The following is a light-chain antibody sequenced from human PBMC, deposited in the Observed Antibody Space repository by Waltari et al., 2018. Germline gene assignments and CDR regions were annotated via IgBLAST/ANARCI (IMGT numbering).Light chain of an antibody. V-gene: IGLV2-14*01. Sequence: QSALTQPASVSGSPGHPITLSCTGTSSDVGGYNYVPWYQQHPGKAPKLMIYEVSNRPSGVSNRFAGSKSGNTASLTISGLQAEDEADYYCSSYTSSSTWVFGGGTKLTVL. J-gene: IGLJ3*02. CDR1: SSDVGGYNY. CDR2: EVS. CDR3: SSYTSSSTWV.